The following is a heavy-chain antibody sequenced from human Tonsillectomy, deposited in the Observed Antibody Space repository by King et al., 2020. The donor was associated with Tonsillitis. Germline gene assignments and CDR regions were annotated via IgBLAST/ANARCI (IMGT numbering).Heavy chain of an antibody. V-gene: IGHV3-15*01. D-gene: IGHD3-22*01. CDR3: TTAPNYYDSSGYLDYFDY. J-gene: IGHJ4*02. Sequence: VQLVESGGGLVKPGGSLRLSCAASGFTFSNAWMSWVRQAPGKGLEWVGRIKSKTDGGTTDYAAPVKGRFTISRDDSKNTLYLQMNSLNTEDTAVYYCTTAPNYYDSSGYLDYFDYWGQGTLVTVSS. CDR2: IKSKTDGGTT. CDR1: GFTFSNAW.